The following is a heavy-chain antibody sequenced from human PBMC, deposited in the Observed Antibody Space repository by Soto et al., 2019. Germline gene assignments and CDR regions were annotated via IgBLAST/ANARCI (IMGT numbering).Heavy chain of an antibody. CDR2: IIPIFGTA. CDR1: GGTFSSYA. CDR3: ARGHGSIAARPGYYGMDV. J-gene: IGHJ6*02. Sequence: SVKVSCKASGGTFSSYAISWVRQAPGQGLEWMGGIIPIFGTANYAQKFQGRVTITADESTSTAYMELSSLRSEDTAVYYCARGHGSIAARPGYYGMDVWGRGTTVTVS. D-gene: IGHD6-6*01. V-gene: IGHV1-69*13.